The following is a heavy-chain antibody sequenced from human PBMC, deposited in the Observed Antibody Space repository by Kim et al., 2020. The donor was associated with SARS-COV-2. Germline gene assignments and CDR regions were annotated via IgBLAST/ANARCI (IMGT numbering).Heavy chain of an antibody. V-gene: IGHV1-3*01. D-gene: IGHD2-15*01. CDR1: GHTFTEDS. Sequence: ASVKVSCKTSGHTFTEDSIHWVRQAPGQRLEWMGGIDCGNGDTIYSQKFQGRVTFTTDTSASTGYMELSSLTSEDSAVYYCLGGYYFDYWAREPWSPSPQ. CDR2: IDCGNGDT. CDR3: LGGYYFDY. J-gene: IGHJ4*02.